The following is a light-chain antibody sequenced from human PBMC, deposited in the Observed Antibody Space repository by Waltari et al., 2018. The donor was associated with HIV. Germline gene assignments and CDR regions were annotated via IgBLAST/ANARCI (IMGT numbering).Light chain of an antibody. V-gene: IGLV1-40*01. Sequence: QSVLTQPPPVSGAPGQRVTISCTGSRSQIGAGSDVDWYQQLPGTAPKLLIYGNSNRPSGVPDRFSGSKSGTSASLAITGLQPDDETDYYCQSYDSSLSNWVFGGGTKLTVL. CDR1: RSQIGAGSD. CDR3: QSYDSSLSNWV. J-gene: IGLJ3*02. CDR2: GNS.